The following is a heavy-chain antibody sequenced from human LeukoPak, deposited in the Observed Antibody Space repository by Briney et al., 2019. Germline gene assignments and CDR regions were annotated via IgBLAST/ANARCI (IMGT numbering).Heavy chain of an antibody. CDR1: GFTFSDHS. V-gene: IGHV3-7*01. J-gene: IGHJ4*02. D-gene: IGHD5-18*01. CDR2: IKQDGSQK. CDR3: ARDKGYGSDY. Sequence: PGGSLRLSCEASGFTFSDHSMNWVRQAPGKGLEWVACIKQDGSQKDYVDSVKGRFTISRDNAKNSLYLQMSSLRAEDTAMYYCARDKGYGSDYWGPGVQVTVSS.